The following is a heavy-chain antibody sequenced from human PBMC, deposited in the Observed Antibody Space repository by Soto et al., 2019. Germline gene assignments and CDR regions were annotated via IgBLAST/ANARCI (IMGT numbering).Heavy chain of an antibody. CDR3: TRAPRVAGGSSKSLPSNC. Sequence: ASVQVSCKASGYPFTDYYLHWVRQAPGQGLEWMGWMNPGSGGTDYAQKFQGRVAMTMDTSITTAHMELSSRSSGDPAMYYCTRAPRVAGGSSKSLPSNCWGQGTRVTVSS. CDR2: MNPGSGGT. D-gene: IGHD6-19*01. J-gene: IGHJ4*02. V-gene: IGHV1-2*02. CDR1: GYPFTDYY.